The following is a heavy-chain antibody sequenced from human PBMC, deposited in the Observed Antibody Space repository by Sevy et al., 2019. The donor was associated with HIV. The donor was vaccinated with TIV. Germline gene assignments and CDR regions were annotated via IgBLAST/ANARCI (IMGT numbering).Heavy chain of an antibody. J-gene: IGHJ4*02. V-gene: IGHV3-48*02. Sequence: GGSLRLSCAASGFRFSSFSMNWVRQAPGKGLEWVSYITSSSSTIFYADSVKGRFTISRDNAKNSLYLQMSSLRDEDTAVYYWARAQADYGDFGGHFDHWGQGSLVTVSS. CDR2: ITSSSSTI. CDR1: GFRFSSFS. D-gene: IGHD4-17*01. CDR3: ARAQADYGDFGGHFDH.